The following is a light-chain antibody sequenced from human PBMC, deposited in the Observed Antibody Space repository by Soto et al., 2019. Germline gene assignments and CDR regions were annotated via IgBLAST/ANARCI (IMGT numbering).Light chain of an antibody. J-gene: IGLJ1*01. V-gene: IGLV6-57*03. CDR1: SGSIASNY. CDR3: QSYDSSNYV. CDR2: EDN. Sequence: NFMLTQPHSVSESPGKTVTISCTRSSGSIASNYVQWYRQRPGSAPTTVIYEDNQRPSGVPDRFSGSIDSSSNSASLTISGLRTEDEADYYCQSYDSSNYVFGTGTKVTVL.